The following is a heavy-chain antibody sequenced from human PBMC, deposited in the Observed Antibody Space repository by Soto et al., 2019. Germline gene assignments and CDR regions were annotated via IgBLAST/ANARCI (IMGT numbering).Heavy chain of an antibody. D-gene: IGHD2-2*01. CDR2: INTYNGDT. J-gene: IGHJ5*02. CDR3: ARDYCLNLGHCSSTNYLHNWFDP. Sequence: QVQLVQSGGEVKKPGASVKVSCKASGYTFTSYGISWVRQAPGQGLEWMGWINTYNGDTNYAQKLQGRVTMTTDTSTNTAYMDLRSLRSDDTAVYYCARDYCLNLGHCSSTNYLHNWFDPWGQGTLVTVSS. V-gene: IGHV1-18*01. CDR1: GYTFTSYG.